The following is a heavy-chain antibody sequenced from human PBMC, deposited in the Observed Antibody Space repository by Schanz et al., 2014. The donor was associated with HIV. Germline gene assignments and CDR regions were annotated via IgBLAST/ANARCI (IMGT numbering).Heavy chain of an antibody. Sequence: VQLVESGGGVVQPGRSLRLSCAASGFTFDNYGMHWVRQAPGKGLEWVAVISYDGRNKYYADSVKGRFTISRDNSKNTLNLRVNSLRAEDTAVYYCAREREESIAYYYYGMDVWGQGTAVTVSS. D-gene: IGHD1-26*01. J-gene: IGHJ6*02. CDR2: ISYDGRNK. V-gene: IGHV3-30*03. CDR3: AREREESIAYYYYGMDV. CDR1: GFTFDNYG.